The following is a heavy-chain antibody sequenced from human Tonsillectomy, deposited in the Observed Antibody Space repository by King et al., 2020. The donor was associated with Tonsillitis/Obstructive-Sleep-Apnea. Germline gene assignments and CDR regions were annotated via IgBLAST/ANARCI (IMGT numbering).Heavy chain of an antibody. V-gene: IGHV3-53*01. D-gene: IGHD6-19*01. CDR2: IYSNGRT. CDR3: ARMNLAVD. CDR1: GFTVSSDY. Sequence: VQLVESGGGLIQPGGSLRLACAASGFTVSSDYMSWVRQAPGKGLEWVSVIYSNGRTYYTDSVKGRFTISRDNSKNTLYLQMNSLRAEDTAVYYCARMNLAVDWGQGTLVTVSS. J-gene: IGHJ4*02.